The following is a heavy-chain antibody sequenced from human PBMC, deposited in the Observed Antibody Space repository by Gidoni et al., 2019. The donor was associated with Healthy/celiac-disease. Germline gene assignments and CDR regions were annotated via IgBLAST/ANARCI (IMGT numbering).Heavy chain of an antibody. CDR1: GGSISSCCYY. V-gene: IGHV4-31*03. Sequence: QVQLQESGPGLVKPSQTLSLTCTVSGGSISSCCYYCNWIRQHPGKGLEWIGYIYYSGSTYDNPSLKSRVTISVDTSKNQFSLKLSSVTAAYTAVYYCASDSGAGGSRGYGMDVWGQGTTVTVSS. CDR3: ASDSGAGGSRGYGMDV. D-gene: IGHD3-16*01. J-gene: IGHJ6*02. CDR2: IYYSGST.